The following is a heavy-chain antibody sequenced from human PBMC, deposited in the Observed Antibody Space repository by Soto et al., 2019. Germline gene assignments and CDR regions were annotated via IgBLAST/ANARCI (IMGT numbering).Heavy chain of an antibody. J-gene: IGHJ5*02. CDR2: ISAYNGNT. V-gene: IGHV1-18*01. Sequence: QVQLVQSGAEVKKPGASVKVSGKASGYTFTSYGVSWVRQAPGHGLVWVGWISAYNGNTKHAQNLQGRVTLTSDTSTRTAYMELRSLRSDATAVYYCARGGANGGWFDPWGQGTQVTFSS. CDR1: GYTFTSYG. CDR3: ARGGANGGWFDP. D-gene: IGHD7-27*01.